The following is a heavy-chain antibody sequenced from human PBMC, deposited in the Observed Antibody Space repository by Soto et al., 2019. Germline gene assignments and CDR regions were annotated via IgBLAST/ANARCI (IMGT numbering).Heavy chain of an antibody. Sequence: QFQLVQSGGEVKKPGASVKVPCKASGYIFSNYGISWVRQAPGQGLEWMGWISGHNGETKYAQKFQGRVTRTTDTSTNTAYLEVSGLRSGDTATYYCATTDNSAWVFDKWGQGTLVTVSS. CDR1: GYIFSNYG. CDR3: ATTDNSAWVFDK. V-gene: IGHV1-18*01. CDR2: ISGHNGET. J-gene: IGHJ4*02. D-gene: IGHD4-4*01.